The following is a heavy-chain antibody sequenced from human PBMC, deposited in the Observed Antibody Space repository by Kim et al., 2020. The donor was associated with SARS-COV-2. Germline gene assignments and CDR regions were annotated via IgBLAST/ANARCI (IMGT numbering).Heavy chain of an antibody. Sequence: SETLSLTCAVYGGSFSGYYWSWIRQPPGKGLEWIGEINHSGSTNYNPSLKSRVTISLDTSKNQFPLKLSSVTAADTAVYYCARAKYFPKYYYYYYYGMD. V-gene: IGHV4-34*01. D-gene: IGHD2-2*01. J-gene: IGHJ6*01. CDR2: INHSGST. CDR1: GGSFSGYY. CDR3: ARAKYFPKYYYYYYYGMD.